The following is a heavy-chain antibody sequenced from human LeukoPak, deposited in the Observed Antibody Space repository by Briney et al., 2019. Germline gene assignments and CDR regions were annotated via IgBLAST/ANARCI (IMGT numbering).Heavy chain of an antibody. J-gene: IGHJ3*02. CDR2: IYTSGST. CDR3: ARLNTYYYDSSGYYDAFDI. Sequence: ESSETLSLTCTVYGGSISSYYWSWIRQPPGKGLEWLGYIYTSGSTNYNPSLKSRVTISVDTSKNQFSLKLSSVTAADTAVYYCARLNTYYYDSSGYYDAFDIWGQGTMVTVSS. V-gene: IGHV4-4*09. CDR1: GGSISSYY. D-gene: IGHD3-22*01.